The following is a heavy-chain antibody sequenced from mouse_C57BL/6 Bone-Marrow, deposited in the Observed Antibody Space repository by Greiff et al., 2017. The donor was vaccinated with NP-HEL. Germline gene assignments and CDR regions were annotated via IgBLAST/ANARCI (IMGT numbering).Heavy chain of an antibody. CDR2: IHPSGSAT. J-gene: IGHJ3*01. CDR3: AIREAWFAY. V-gene: IGHV1-74*01. Sequence: VQLLQSGAGLVKPGASVKVSCTASGYTFTSYGMHWVRQSPGQGLEWIGSIHPSGSATNYTQKFKGQVTFTVDNSSSTAYMQLSSLTSEDSAIYYCAIREAWFAYWGQGTLVTVSA. CDR1: GYTFTSYG.